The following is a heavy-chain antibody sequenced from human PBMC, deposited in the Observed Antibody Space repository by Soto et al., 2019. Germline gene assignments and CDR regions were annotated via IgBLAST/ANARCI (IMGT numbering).Heavy chain of an antibody. V-gene: IGHV3-74*01. CDR3: SVAPSGSADWFDP. CDR2: ISNDGTVT. Sequence: PGGSLRLSCAASGVTFSRYWMHWVRQAPGKGLVWVSHISNDGTVTSYADSVKGRFTISRDNAKNTLYLQMNSLRGEDTAVYYCSVAPSGSADWFDPWGQGTLVTVSS. J-gene: IGHJ5*02. D-gene: IGHD1-26*01. CDR1: GVTFSRYW.